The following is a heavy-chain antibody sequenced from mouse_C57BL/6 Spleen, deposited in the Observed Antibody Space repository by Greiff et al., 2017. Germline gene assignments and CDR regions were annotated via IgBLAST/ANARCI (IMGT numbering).Heavy chain of an antibody. CDR1: GFTFSSYT. Sequence: DVKLVESGGGLVKPGGSLKLSCAASGFTFSSYTMSWVRQTPEKRLEWVATISGGGGNTYYPDSVKGRFTISRDNAKNTLYLQMSRLRSEETALDYCARQGWGGSSQAMGYWGKGTSVTVSS. CDR3: ARQGWGGSSQAMGY. CDR2: ISGGGGNT. J-gene: IGHJ4*01. D-gene: IGHD3-2*02. V-gene: IGHV5-9*01.